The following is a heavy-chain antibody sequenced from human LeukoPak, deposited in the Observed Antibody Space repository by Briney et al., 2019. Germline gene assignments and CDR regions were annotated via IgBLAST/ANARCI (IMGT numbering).Heavy chain of an antibody. Sequence: PSETLSLTRAVYGGSFSGYYWSWIRQPPGKGLEWIGEINHSGSTNYNPSLKSRVTISVDTSKNQFSLKLSSVTAADTAVYYCARGRDIVVVVAATREYYFDYWGQGTLVTVSS. CDR3: ARGRDIVVVVAATREYYFDY. J-gene: IGHJ4*02. D-gene: IGHD2-15*01. V-gene: IGHV4-34*01. CDR1: GGSFSGYY. CDR2: INHSGST.